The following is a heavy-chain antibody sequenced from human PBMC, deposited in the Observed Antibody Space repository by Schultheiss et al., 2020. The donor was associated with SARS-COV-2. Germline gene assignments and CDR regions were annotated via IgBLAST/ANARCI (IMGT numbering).Heavy chain of an antibody. CDR2: IWYDGSNK. V-gene: IGHV3-30*01. CDR3: ARARTLVDTVDY. CDR1: GFTFSSYA. Sequence: GGSLRLSCAASGFTFSSYAMHWVRQAPGKGLEWVAVIWYDGSNKYYADSVKGRFTISRDNSKNTLYLQMNSLRAEDTAVYYCARARTLVDTVDYWGQGTLVTVSS. D-gene: IGHD5-18*01. J-gene: IGHJ4*02.